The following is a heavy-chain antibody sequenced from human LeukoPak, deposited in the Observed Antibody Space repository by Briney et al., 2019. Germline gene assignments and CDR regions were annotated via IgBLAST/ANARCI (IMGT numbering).Heavy chain of an antibody. J-gene: IGHJ4*02. CDR3: ASLHGGSRNY. D-gene: IGHD3-16*01. V-gene: IGHV4-59*08. CDR1: GGSISSYY. Sequence: SETLSLTCTVSGGSISSYYWSWIRQPPGKGLEWIGYIYYSGSTNYNPSLKSRVTISVDTSKNQFSLKLSSVTAADTAVYYCASLHGGSRNYWGRGTLVTVSS. CDR2: IYYSGST.